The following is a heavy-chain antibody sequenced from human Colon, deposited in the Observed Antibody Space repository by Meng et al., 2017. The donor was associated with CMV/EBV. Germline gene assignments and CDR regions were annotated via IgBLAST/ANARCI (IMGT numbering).Heavy chain of an antibody. D-gene: IGHD3-9*01. CDR2: IGSVSSSR. CDR1: GFTFSSYQ. J-gene: IGHJ6*02. CDR3: ARHLIPPGNYDILTGYLDV. Sequence: GESLKISCAASGFTFSSYQMSWVRQAPGKGLEWISYIGSVSSSRHYADSVRGRFTISRDNAKNSLYLQMNSLTAEDMAVYYCARHLIPPGNYDILTGYLDVWGQGTTVTVSS. V-gene: IGHV3-48*03.